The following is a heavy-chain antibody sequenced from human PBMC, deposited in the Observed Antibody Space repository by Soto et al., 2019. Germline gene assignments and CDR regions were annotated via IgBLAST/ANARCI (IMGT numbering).Heavy chain of an antibody. CDR2: VYPRDSDT. D-gene: IGHD2-15*01. V-gene: IGHV5-51*01. CDR3: ARPPLPGYSIHFNS. Sequence: LGESLKISCQASGYTFINNWIGWVRQKPGKGLEWMGIVYPRDSDTRYSPSFQGQVTISADRSTGTAFLQWRSLKASDTALYYCARPPLPGYSIHFNSWGQGTLVTVSS. J-gene: IGHJ4*02. CDR1: GYTFINNW.